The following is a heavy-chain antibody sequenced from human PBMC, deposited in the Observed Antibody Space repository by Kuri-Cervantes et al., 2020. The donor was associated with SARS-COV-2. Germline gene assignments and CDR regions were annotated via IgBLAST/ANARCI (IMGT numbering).Heavy chain of an antibody. J-gene: IGHJ4*02. V-gene: IGHV4-39*07. CDR1: GGSISSSSYY. Sequence: SETLSLTCTVSGGSISSSSYYWGWIRQPPGKGLEWIGSIYYSGSTYYNPSLKSRVTISVDTSKNQFSLNLSSVTAADTAVYYCARDGYSSSWNYFDSWGQGTLVTVSS. CDR3: ARDGYSSSWNYFDS. CDR2: IYYSGST. D-gene: IGHD6-13*01.